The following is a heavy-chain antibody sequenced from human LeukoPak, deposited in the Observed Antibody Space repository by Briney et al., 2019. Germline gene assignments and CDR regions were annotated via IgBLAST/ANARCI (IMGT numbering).Heavy chain of an antibody. CDR3: AKLISPYDS. Sequence: GGSLRLSCAASGFTFSTYAMHWVRQAPGKGLEWVTVISYDGSNKYYADSVKGRFTISRDNSKNTLYLQMNNLRAEDTSVYYCAKLISPYDSWGQGILVTVSS. CDR1: GFTFSTYA. D-gene: IGHD3/OR15-3a*01. CDR2: ISYDGSNK. V-gene: IGHV3-30*04. J-gene: IGHJ4*02.